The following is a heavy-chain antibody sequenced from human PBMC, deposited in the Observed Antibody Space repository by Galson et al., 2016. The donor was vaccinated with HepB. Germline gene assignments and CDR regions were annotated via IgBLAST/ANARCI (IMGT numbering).Heavy chain of an antibody. J-gene: IGHJ4*02. CDR2: ISSSSRYI. CDR1: GFTFSTYA. V-gene: IGHV3-21*01. D-gene: IGHD5-24*01. Sequence: SLRLSCAASGFTFSTYAMNWVRQAPGRGLEWVSSISSSSRYIYYADSVKGRFTSSRDNAKNSLFLQMNSLRAEDTAVYYGARGGPLEMSTILGFDYWGQGTLVTVSS. CDR3: ARGGPLEMSTILGFDY.